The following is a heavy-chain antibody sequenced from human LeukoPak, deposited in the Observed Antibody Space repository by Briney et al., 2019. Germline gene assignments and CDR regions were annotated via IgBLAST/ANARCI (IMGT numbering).Heavy chain of an antibody. Sequence: GASVKVSCKACGGTFSSYAISWVRQAPGQGLEWMGGIIPIFGTANYAQKFQGRVTITTDESTSTAYMELSSLRSEDTAVYYCAREPAGITMVRGASWYFDLWGRGTLVTVSS. CDR2: IIPIFGTA. D-gene: IGHD3-10*01. V-gene: IGHV1-69*05. CDR1: GGTFSSYA. J-gene: IGHJ2*01. CDR3: AREPAGITMVRGASWYFDL.